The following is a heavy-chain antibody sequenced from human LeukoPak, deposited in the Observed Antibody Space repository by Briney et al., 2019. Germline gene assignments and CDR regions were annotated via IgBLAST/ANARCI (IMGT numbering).Heavy chain of an antibody. J-gene: IGHJ1*01. CDR1: GFTFSSYA. CDR3: ARDPLMVRGVIITKYFQH. V-gene: IGHV3-30*19. Sequence: PGRSLRLSCAASGFTFSSYAMHWVRQAPGKGLEWVAVISYDGSNIKYYADSVKGRFTISRDNSKNTLYLHMNSLRAEDTAVYYCARDPLMVRGVIITKYFQHWGQGTLVTVSS. D-gene: IGHD3-10*01. CDR2: ISYDGSNIK.